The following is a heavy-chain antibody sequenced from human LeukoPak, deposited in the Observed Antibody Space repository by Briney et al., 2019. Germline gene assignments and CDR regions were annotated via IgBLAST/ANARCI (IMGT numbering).Heavy chain of an antibody. CDR2: IYHSGST. J-gene: IGHJ4*02. V-gene: IGHV4-39*01. CDR1: GGSISSSSYY. CDR3: ARQPLNSGSYFDY. D-gene: IGHD1-26*01. Sequence: SETLSLTCTVSGGSISSSSYYWGWIRQPPGKGLEWIGSIYHSGSTYYNPSLKSRVTISVDTSKNQFSLKLSSVTAADTAVYYCARQPLNSGSYFDYWGQGTLVTVSS.